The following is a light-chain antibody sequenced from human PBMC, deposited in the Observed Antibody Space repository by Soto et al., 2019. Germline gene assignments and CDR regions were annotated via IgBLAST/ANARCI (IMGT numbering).Light chain of an antibody. J-gene: IGKJ3*01. V-gene: IGKV3-20*01. CDR1: QSVSSSY. CDR2: GPS. Sequence: EIVLTQSPGTLSLSPGERATLSCRASQSVSSSYLAWYQQKPGQAPRLLIYGPSSRAPASPDRFSGTGCGTDFTLTISRLEPEDFAVYYCQQYGSSPLFTFGPGTKVFIK. CDR3: QQYGSSPLFT.